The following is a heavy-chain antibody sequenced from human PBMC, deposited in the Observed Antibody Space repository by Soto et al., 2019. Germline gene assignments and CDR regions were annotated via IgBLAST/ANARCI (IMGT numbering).Heavy chain of an antibody. CDR3: ARLGGYCTTSCYGYYAMDV. Sequence: SETLSLTCAVSGGSISSSNWWSWVRQSPGKGLEWIGEIYHSGSTYYNPSLKSRVTISVDTSKNQFSLKVSSVTAADTAVYYCARLGGYCTTSCYGYYAMDVWGQGTTVTVSS. J-gene: IGHJ6*02. D-gene: IGHD2-8*01. CDR2: IYHSGST. CDR1: GGSISSSNW. V-gene: IGHV4-4*02.